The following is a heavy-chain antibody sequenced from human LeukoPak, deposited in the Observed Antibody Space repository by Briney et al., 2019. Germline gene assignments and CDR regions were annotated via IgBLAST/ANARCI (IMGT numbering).Heavy chain of an antibody. CDR2: IKEDGSEI. CDR3: ARDPRRRLDY. J-gene: IGHJ4*02. CDR1: GFTFSNYN. V-gene: IGHV3-7*01. D-gene: IGHD1-1*01. Sequence: GGSLRLSCAASGFTFSNYNMNWVRQAPGKGLEWVANIKEDGSEIYYVDSVKGRFTISRDNANNSLYLQMSSLSAEDTAVYYCARDPRRRLDYWGQGTLVTVSS.